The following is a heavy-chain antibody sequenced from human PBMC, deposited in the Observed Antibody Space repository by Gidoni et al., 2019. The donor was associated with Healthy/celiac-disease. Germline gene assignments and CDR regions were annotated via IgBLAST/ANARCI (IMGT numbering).Heavy chain of an antibody. J-gene: IGHJ2*01. CDR2: FYYRGST. D-gene: IGHD4-17*01. Sequence: QVQLQESGPGLVKPSETLSLTCTVSGGSIRSYYWSWIRQPPGKGLEWIVYFYYRGSTNYNPSLKSRVTISVDTSKNQFSLKLSSVTAADTAVYYCARDPPRVYGDYVGYFDLWGRGTLVTVSS. CDR1: GGSIRSYY. V-gene: IGHV4-59*01. CDR3: ARDPPRVYGDYVGYFDL.